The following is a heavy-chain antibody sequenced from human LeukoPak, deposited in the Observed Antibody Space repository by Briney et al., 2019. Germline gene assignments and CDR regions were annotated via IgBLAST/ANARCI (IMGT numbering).Heavy chain of an antibody. D-gene: IGHD3-22*01. Sequence: PSETLSLTCTVSGGSISTPSSYWGWIRQPPGKGLEWIGSVFYTGNTHYNPSLKSQFTISVDASQNHFSLKLGSVAAADSALYYCASLDPCYFDSGACHYYYSMDVWGQGTTVTVSS. V-gene: IGHV4-39*02. CDR2: VFYTGNT. J-gene: IGHJ6*02. CDR3: ASLDPCYFDSGACHYYYSMDV. CDR1: GGSISTPSSY.